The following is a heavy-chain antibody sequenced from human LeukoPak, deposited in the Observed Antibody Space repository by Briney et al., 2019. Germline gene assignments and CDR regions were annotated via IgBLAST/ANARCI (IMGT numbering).Heavy chain of an antibody. CDR3: ARDK. J-gene: IGHJ3*01. V-gene: IGHV3-7*01. CDR2: IKQDGSEQ. Sequence: GGSLRLSCAASGFTFSSYAMSWVRQAPGKGLEWVADIKQDGSEQNYVDSVRGRFTISRDNGKNLLYLQMNSLRVEDTAVYFCARDKWGQGTMVTVSS. CDR1: GFTFSSYA.